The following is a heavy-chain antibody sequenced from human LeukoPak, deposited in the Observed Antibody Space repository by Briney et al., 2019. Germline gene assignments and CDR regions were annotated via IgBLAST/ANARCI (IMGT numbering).Heavy chain of an antibody. D-gene: IGHD3-22*01. J-gene: IGHJ4*02. CDR1: GFTFSSYA. CDR2: ISGSGTTT. CDR3: ARMVYYYDSSGYNYYFHK. V-gene: IGHV3-23*01. Sequence: GESLRLSCVVSGFTFSSYAMSWVRQAPGKGLEWVSGISGSGTTTYYADSVKGRFTISRDTSKNTLSLQMNGLRAEDTAFYYCARMVYYYDSSGYNYYFHKWGQGTLVTVSS.